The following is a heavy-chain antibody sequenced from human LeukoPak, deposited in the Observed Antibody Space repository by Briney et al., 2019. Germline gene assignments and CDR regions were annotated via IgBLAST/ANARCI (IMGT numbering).Heavy chain of an antibody. CDR3: AREAVARNYYYYYGMDV. CDR1: GFTFSSCS. J-gene: IGHJ6*04. CDR2: ISSSSSYI. Sequence: GGSLRLSCAASGFTFSSCSMNWVRQAPGKGLEWVSSISSSSSYIYYADSVKGRFTISRDNAKNSLYLQMNSPRAEDTAVYYCAREAVARNYYYYYGMDVWGKGTTVTVSS. D-gene: IGHD6-19*01. V-gene: IGHV3-21*03.